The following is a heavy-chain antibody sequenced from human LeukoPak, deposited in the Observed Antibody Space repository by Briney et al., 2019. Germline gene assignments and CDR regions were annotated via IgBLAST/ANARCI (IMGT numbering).Heavy chain of an antibody. V-gene: IGHV3-21*01. Sequence: GGSLRLSCAASGFTFSTYSMNWLRLAPGKGLEWVSSISPDSNYKYYVDSVKGRFTISRDNAKSSLYLQMKSLRAEDTAVYYCVRGGYRGFDYEYWGQGTLVTVSS. CDR1: GFTFSTYS. J-gene: IGHJ4*02. CDR3: VRGGYRGFDYEY. D-gene: IGHD5-12*01. CDR2: ISPDSNYK.